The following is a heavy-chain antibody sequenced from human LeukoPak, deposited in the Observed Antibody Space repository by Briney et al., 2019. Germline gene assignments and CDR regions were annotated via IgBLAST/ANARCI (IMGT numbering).Heavy chain of an antibody. D-gene: IGHD3-22*01. Sequence: ASVKVSCKASGYTFTSYDINWVRQAPGQGLEWMGWMNPNNGNTNYAQKFQGRVTMTRNTSISTAYMELSSLRSEDTAVYYCARGGPAPHRITLIVVASSTDAFDIWGQGTMVTVSS. J-gene: IGHJ3*02. CDR3: ARGGPAPHRITLIVVASSTDAFDI. CDR2: MNPNNGNT. CDR1: GYTFTSYD. V-gene: IGHV1-8*01.